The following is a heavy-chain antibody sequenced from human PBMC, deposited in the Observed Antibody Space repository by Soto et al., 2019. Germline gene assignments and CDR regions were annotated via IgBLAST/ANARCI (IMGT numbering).Heavy chain of an antibody. D-gene: IGHD2-15*01. Sequence: ASVTVSCKASGGTFSSYAISWVRQAPGQGLEWMGGIIPIFGTANYAQKFQGRVTITADESTSTAYMELSSLRSEDTAVYYCARRIGGDRGRGDFDYWGQGTLVTVSS. CDR2: IIPIFGTA. CDR1: GGTFSSYA. J-gene: IGHJ4*02. V-gene: IGHV1-69*13. CDR3: ARRIGGDRGRGDFDY.